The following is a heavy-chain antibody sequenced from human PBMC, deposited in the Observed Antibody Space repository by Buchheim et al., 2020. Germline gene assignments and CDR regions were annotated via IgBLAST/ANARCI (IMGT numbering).Heavy chain of an antibody. Sequence: QVQLQQWGAGLLKPSETLSLTCGVYGGSFTAYYWTWIRQPPGRGLEWIGEIEHSGSTNYNPSLESRVTMSVDTSKNQFSLSLDSVTAADTAVYYCARGGGERWDYYYYYMDVWGKGTT. D-gene: IGHD3-16*01. V-gene: IGHV4-34*01. CDR1: GGSFTAYY. CDR2: IEHSGST. CDR3: ARGGGERWDYYYYYMDV. J-gene: IGHJ6*03.